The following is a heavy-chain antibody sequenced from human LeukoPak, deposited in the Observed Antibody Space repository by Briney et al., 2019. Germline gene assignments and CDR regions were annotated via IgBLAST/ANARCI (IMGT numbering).Heavy chain of an antibody. CDR3: ARGRVLRFLEWLKEDYYYYYGMDV. Sequence: SETLSLTCAVYGGSFSGYYWSWIRQPPGKGLGWIGEINHSGSTNYNPSLKSRVTISVDTSKNQFSLKLSSVTAADTAVYYCARGRVLRFLEWLKEDYYYYYGMDVWGQGTTVTVSS. D-gene: IGHD3-3*01. CDR1: GGSFSGYY. J-gene: IGHJ6*02. CDR2: INHSGST. V-gene: IGHV4-34*01.